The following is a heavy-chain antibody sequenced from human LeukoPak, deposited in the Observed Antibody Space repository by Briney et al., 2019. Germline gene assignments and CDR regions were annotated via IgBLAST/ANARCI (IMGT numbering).Heavy chain of an antibody. J-gene: IGHJ4*02. D-gene: IGHD6-13*01. CDR1: VYTFTGYY. CDR2: INPNSGGT. V-gene: IGHV1-2*02. Sequence: ASVKVSCKASVYTFTGYYMHWVRQAPGQGLERMGWINPNSGGTNYAQKFQGRVTMTRDTSISTAYMELSRLRSDDTAVYYCARDDGYSSSWYDYWGQGTLVTVSS. CDR3: ARDDGYSSSWYDY.